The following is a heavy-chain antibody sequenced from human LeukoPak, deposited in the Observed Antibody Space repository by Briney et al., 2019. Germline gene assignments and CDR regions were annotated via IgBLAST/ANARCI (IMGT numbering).Heavy chain of an antibody. D-gene: IGHD3-10*01. V-gene: IGHV3-9*01. CDR3: AKDTDYFGSGSESLGFAH. CDR2: ISWNSGSI. Sequence: PGRSLRLSCAASGFTFDDYAMHWVRQAPGKGLQWVSGISWNSGSINYEDSVKGRFTISRDNAKNFLYLQMNSLRADDTAFYYCAKDTDYFGSGSESLGFAHWGQGTLVTVSS. J-gene: IGHJ4*02. CDR1: GFTFDDYA.